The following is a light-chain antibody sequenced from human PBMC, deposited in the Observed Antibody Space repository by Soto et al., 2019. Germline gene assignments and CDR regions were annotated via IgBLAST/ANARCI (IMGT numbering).Light chain of an antibody. CDR2: DAS. J-gene: IGKJ1*01. Sequence: DIQMTQSPSTLSASVGDRVTITCRARQSISDWLAWYQQKPGKAPKILIYDASSLESGVPSRFSGSGSGTEFTLTISGLQPDDFAIYYCQQYKNYYPTFGQGTRVEIK. CDR1: QSISDW. V-gene: IGKV1-5*01. CDR3: QQYKNYYPT.